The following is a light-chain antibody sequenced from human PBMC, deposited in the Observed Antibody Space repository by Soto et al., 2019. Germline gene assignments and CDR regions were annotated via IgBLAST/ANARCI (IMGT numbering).Light chain of an antibody. CDR2: GAS. CDR1: QSIGKH. J-gene: IGKJ5*01. V-gene: IGKV1-39*01. Sequence: DIQMTQSPSFLSPSVGDRVTITCRAIQSIGKHLNWYQQKPGKAPKFLIYGASTLQSGVPSRFTGSGSGTDFTLTVNSLQAEDFATYYCQQSYTSPTTFGQGTRLEI. CDR3: QQSYTSPTT.